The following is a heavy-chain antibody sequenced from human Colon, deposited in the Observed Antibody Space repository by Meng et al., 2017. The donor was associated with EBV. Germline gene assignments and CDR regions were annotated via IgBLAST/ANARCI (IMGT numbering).Heavy chain of an antibody. V-gene: IGHV4-30-2*01. CDR1: GDSITSGDYS. CDR3: VRDTRRGGGWFDP. CDR2: IYHGVNI. J-gene: IGHJ5*02. Sequence: QVQLQESGPGRLRPSQALSLTCAVSGDSITSGDYSWTWIRQPPGKGLEWIGYIYHGVNIYYTPTLRSRVTISVDKSRNQFSLKLTSVSAADTAVYYCVRDTRRGGGWFDPWGQGTLVTVSS. D-gene: IGHD3-10*01.